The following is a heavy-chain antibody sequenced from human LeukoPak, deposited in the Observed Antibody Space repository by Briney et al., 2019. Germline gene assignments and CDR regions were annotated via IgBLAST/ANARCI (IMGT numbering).Heavy chain of an antibody. CDR2: IYYSGNT. CDR3: AGEDYFDSSGYASWRFDI. J-gene: IGHJ3*02. V-gene: IGHV4-59*01. Sequence: PGGSLRLSCAASGFTFSSYGMTWIRQPPGKGLEWIGHIYYSGNTIYNPSLKSRVTISVDTSKNQFSLKLTSVTTADTAVYYCAGEDYFDSSGYASWRFDIWGQGTMVTVSS. CDR1: GFTFSSYG. D-gene: IGHD3-22*01.